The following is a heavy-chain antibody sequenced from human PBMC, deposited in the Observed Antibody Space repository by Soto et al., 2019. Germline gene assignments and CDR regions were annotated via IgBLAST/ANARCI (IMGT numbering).Heavy chain of an antibody. D-gene: IGHD6-6*01. CDR2: IWYDGNDK. CDR3: ARDRHSSSSGYFEY. V-gene: IGHV3-33*01. J-gene: IGHJ4*02. Sequence: QVQLVESGGGVVQPGRSLRLSSAASGFTFSSYGMHWVRQAPGKGLEWVAVIWYDGNDKYYTDFVKGRFTISRDNAKNTVSLQMNSLRAEDTAVYYCARDRHSSSSGYFEYWGQGTLVTVSS. CDR1: GFTFSSYG.